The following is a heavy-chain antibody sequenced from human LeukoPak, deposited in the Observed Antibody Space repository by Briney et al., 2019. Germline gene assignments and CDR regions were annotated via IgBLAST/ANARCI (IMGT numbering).Heavy chain of an antibody. V-gene: IGHV3-21*01. CDR1: GFTFSSYS. J-gene: IGHJ6*03. CDR3: ARDRSFYYYYYMDV. D-gene: IGHD1-26*01. Sequence: GGSLRLSCAASGFTFSSYSMNWVRQAPGKGLEWVSSISSSSSYIYYADSVKGRFTISRDNAKNSLYLQMNSLGAEDTAVYYCARDRSFYYYYYMDVWGKGTTVTVSS. CDR2: ISSSSSYI.